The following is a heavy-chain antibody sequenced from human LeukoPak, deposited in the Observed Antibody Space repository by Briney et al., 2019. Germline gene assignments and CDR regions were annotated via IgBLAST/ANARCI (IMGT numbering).Heavy chain of an antibody. Sequence: ASVKVSCKASGYTFTGYYMHWVRQAPGQGLEWMGWINPNSGGTNYAQKFQGRVTMTRDTSISTAYMELSRLRSDDTAMYYCAREGYDSRGAAWFDYWGQGTLVTVSS. CDR2: INPNSGGT. CDR1: GYTFTGYY. CDR3: AREGYDSRGAAWFDY. V-gene: IGHV1-2*02. D-gene: IGHD3-22*01. J-gene: IGHJ4*02.